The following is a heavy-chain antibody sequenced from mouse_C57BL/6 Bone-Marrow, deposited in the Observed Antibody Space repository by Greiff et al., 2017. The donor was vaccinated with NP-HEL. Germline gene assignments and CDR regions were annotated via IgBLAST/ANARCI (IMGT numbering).Heavy chain of an antibody. Sequence: EVKLVESGGDLVKPGGSLKLSCAASGFTFSSYGMSWVRQTPDKRLEWVATISSGGSYTYYPDSVKGRFTISRDNAMNTLYLQMSSLKSEDTAMYYCARYPFAYWGQGTLVTVSA. CDR3: ARYPFAY. J-gene: IGHJ3*01. CDR1: GFTFSSYG. CDR2: ISSGGSYT. V-gene: IGHV5-6*01.